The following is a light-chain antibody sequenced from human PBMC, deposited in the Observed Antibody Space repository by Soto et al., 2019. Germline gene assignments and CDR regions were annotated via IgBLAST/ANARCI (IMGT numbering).Light chain of an antibody. V-gene: IGLV2-14*01. CDR1: SSDVGGYKY. CDR3: SSYAGNNNYV. J-gene: IGLJ1*01. CDR2: EVS. Sequence: QSALTQPASVSGSPGQSITISCTGTSSDVGGYKYVSWYQQHPDKAPKLIIFEVSNRPSGISSRFSGSKSGNTASLTISGLQAEDEADYYCSSYAGNNNYVFGSATKVTVL.